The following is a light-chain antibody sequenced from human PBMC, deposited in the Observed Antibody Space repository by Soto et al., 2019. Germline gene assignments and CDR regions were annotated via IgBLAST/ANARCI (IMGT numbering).Light chain of an antibody. CDR2: GAS. Sequence: EIVLTQSPGTLSLSPGERATLSCRASQSVSSPYLAWYQQKPGQAPRLLIFGASSRATGIPDRFSGSGSGTDSTLTISSLEPEDSAVYYCQQRSNWPLTFGGGTRVEIK. CDR3: QQRSNWPLT. V-gene: IGKV3D-20*02. J-gene: IGKJ4*01. CDR1: QSVSSPY.